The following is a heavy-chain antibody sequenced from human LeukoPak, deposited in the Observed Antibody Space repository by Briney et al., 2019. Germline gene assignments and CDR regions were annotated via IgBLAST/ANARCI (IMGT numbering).Heavy chain of an antibody. V-gene: IGHV3-23*01. CDR2: INDNGSTR. J-gene: IGHJ4*02. D-gene: IGHD5-12*01. CDR1: GFTFSNCA. CDR3: AKDLQTWPRFPDY. Sequence: GGALRLFCGASGFTFSNCAMSWVRQAPGQGREGVSGINDNGSTRFYAASVKGRFTSSRDNPKNTLYLQMNGLRVEDTAVYHCAKDLQTWPRFPDYWGQGTLVTVSS.